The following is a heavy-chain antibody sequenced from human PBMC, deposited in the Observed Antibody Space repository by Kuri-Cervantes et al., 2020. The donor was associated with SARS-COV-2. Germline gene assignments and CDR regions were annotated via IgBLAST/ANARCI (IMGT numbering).Heavy chain of an antibody. CDR1: GRTFTTYA. Sequence: GGSLRRSCAASGRTFTTYAMNWVSQAPGKWLEWVGLILYDGSNKYYADSVKGRFTISRDNSKNTQYLQMNSLRAEDTAVYYCASLRSSAYYYDFPSDPWGQGTLVTVSS. V-gene: IGHV3-30-3*01. D-gene: IGHD3-22*01. CDR2: ILYDGSNK. J-gene: IGHJ5*02. CDR3: ASLRSSAYYYDFPSDP.